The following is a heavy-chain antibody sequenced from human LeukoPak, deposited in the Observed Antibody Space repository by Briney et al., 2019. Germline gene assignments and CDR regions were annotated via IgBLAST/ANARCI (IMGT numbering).Heavy chain of an antibody. CDR2: INAAAGST. D-gene: IGHD3-10*01. CDR3: AKDWGYASGTYYTL. V-gene: IGHV3-23*01. J-gene: IGHJ4*02. Sequence: GGSLRLSCAASGFSFSSYAMSWVRQAPGKGLEWVSTINAAAGSTYYADSVKGRFTISRDNSKNTLYLQVSSLRVEDTAVYYCAKDWGYASGTYYTLWGQGTLVTVSS. CDR1: GFSFSSYA.